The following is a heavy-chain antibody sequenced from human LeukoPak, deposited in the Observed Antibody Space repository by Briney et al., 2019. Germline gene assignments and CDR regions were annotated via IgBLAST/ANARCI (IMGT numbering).Heavy chain of an antibody. CDR2: IYYSGST. D-gene: IGHD3-22*01. J-gene: IGHJ4*02. Sequence: PSETLSLTCTVPGGSVSSGNYYWSWIRQPPGKGLDWIGYIYYSGSTNYNPSLKSRVTISVDTSKNQFSLGLSSVTAADTAVYYCARDPSGYFNYWGQGTLATVSS. CDR1: GGSVSSGNYY. CDR3: ARDPSGYFNY. V-gene: IGHV4-61*01.